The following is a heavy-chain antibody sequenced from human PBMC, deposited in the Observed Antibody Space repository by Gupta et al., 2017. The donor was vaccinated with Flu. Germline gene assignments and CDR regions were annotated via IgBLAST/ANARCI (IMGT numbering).Heavy chain of an antibody. Sequence: EVQLVQSGAEVKKTGESLRISCKGSGYSFTSYWISWVRQMPGKGLEWMGRIDPSDSYTKYRTYCQCHVTISAEKSISTAYLQWSSLKASETAMEYCARLDDIVTGYYLGAFDIGCQGTMVTVCS. CDR1: GYSFTSYW. CDR3: ARLDDIVTGYYLGAFDI. J-gene: IGHJ3*02. V-gene: IGHV5-10-1*01. CDR2: IDPSDSYT. D-gene: IGHD3-9*01.